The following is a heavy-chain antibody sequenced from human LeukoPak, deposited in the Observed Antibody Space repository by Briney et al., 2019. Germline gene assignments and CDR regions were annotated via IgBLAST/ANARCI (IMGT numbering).Heavy chain of an antibody. CDR1: GGTFSSYA. CDR2: IIPIFGTA. J-gene: IGHJ4*02. CDR3: AREVVYGSGSYTGYFDY. D-gene: IGHD3-10*01. Sequence: SVKVSCKASGGTFSSYAISWVRQAPGQGLEWMGGIIPIFGTANYAQKFQGRVTITADESTSTAYMELSSLRSEDTAVYYCAREVVYGSGSYTGYFDYWGQGTLVTVSS. V-gene: IGHV1-69*13.